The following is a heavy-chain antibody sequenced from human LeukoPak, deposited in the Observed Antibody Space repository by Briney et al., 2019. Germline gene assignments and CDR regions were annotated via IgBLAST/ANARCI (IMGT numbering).Heavy chain of an antibody. D-gene: IGHD4-17*01. CDR1: GLIFTNYW. Sequence: GGSLRLSCAASGLIFTNYWMNWVRQTPGKGLEWVANIKEDGNEKYYVDSVKGRFTISRDNAKNSLYLQLSSLRAEDTAIYYCAREGTTVTTKTLHWYFDLWGRGTLVTVSS. J-gene: IGHJ2*01. CDR3: AREGTTVTTKTLHWYFDL. CDR2: IKEDGNEK. V-gene: IGHV3-7*01.